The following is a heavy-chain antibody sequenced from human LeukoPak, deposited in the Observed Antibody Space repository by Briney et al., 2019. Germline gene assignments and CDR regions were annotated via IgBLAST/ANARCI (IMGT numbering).Heavy chain of an antibody. CDR2: IYYSGST. V-gene: IGHV4-30-4*08. D-gene: IGHD3-22*01. J-gene: IGHJ3*02. CDR1: GGSISSGDYY. Sequence: SETLSLTCTVSGGSISSGDYYWSWIRQPPGKGLEWIGYIYYSGSTYYNPSLKSRVTISVDTSKNQFSLKLSSVTAADTAVYYCARVGDSYYYDSSGYYPGAFDIWGQGTMVTVSS. CDR3: ARVGDSYYYDSSGYYPGAFDI.